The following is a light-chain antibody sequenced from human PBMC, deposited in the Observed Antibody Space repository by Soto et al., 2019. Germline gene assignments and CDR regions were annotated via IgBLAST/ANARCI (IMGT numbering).Light chain of an antibody. CDR1: QSVSSSY. V-gene: IGKV3-20*01. CDR3: HQYDSSPLT. CDR2: GAS. J-gene: IGKJ4*01. Sequence: ESVLTQSPGTLSLSQGERATLSCRASQSVSSSYLAWYQQKPGQAPRLLIYGASSRATGIPDRFSGSGSGTDFTLTISRLEPEHVAVYYGHQYDSSPLTFGGGTKVEIK.